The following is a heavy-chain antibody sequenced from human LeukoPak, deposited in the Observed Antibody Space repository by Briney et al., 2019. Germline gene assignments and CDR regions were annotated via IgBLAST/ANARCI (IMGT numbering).Heavy chain of an antibody. D-gene: IGHD4-17*01. CDR1: GFTFSSYG. CDR3: ARADYGDYYNAFDM. Sequence: GRSLRLSCAASGFTFSSYGMHWVRQAPGKGLEWVAIISYDGSNKYYPDSVKGRFTTSRDNSRNTLNLQMNSLRAEDTAVYYCARADYGDYYNAFDMWGQGTMVTVSS. V-gene: IGHV3-30*03. CDR2: ISYDGSNK. J-gene: IGHJ3*02.